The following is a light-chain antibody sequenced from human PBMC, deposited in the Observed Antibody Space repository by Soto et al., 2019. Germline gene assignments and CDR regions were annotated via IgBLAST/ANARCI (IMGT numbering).Light chain of an antibody. CDR1: SSNIGSNY. V-gene: IGLV1-51*01. CDR2: DNY. Sequence: QSVLTQPPSVSAAPGQRVTISCSGSSSNIGSNYVSWYQQLPGTAPKLLIYDNYKRPSGIPDRFSGSTSGTSATLAIAGLQTGDEADYYCYSWDNSLSVVLFGGGTKVTVL. CDR3: YSWDNSLSVVL. J-gene: IGLJ2*01.